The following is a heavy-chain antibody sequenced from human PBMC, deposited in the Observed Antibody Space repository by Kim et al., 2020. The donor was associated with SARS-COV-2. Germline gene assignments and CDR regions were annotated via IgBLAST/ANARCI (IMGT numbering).Heavy chain of an antibody. Sequence: GGSLRLSCAASGFSISDYYMSWIRQAPGKGREWLSYISNLGSFTNYADSVKGPFTISRDNDKNSLYLQMNSLRAEDPAVYYCARDTTSGGYSYYGMDVWGQGTTVTVSS. CDR1: GFSISDYY. CDR3: ARDTTSGGYSYYGMDV. D-gene: IGHD3-16*02. CDR2: ISNLGSFT. V-gene: IGHV3-11*05. J-gene: IGHJ6*02.